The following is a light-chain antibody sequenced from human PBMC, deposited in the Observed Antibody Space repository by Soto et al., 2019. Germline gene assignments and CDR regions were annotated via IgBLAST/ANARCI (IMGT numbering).Light chain of an antibody. Sequence: EIVMTQSPATLSLSPGERATLSCWASQSISSNLAWYQHRPGQAPRLLIYDTSTRAAGVPARFSGSGSGTDFTLTISRLQSDDFAVYYCQQYNNWRSFTFGQGTRLESK. CDR1: QSISSN. CDR3: QQYNNWRSFT. V-gene: IGKV3-15*01. J-gene: IGKJ5*01. CDR2: DTS.